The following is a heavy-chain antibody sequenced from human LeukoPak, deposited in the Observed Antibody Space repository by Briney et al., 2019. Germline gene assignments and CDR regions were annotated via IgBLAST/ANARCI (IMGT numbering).Heavy chain of an antibody. CDR2: ISSSSSTI. V-gene: IGHV3-48*04. J-gene: IGHJ3*02. D-gene: IGHD3-9*01. CDR1: GFTFSNYS. CDR3: ARDSVRYYDILTGYYRSAFDI. Sequence: GGSLRLSCAASGFTFSNYSMNWVRQAPGKGLEWVSYISSSSSTIYYADSVKGRFTISRDNAKNSLYLQMNSLRAEDTAVYYCARDSVRYYDILTGYYRSAFDIWGQGTMVTVSS.